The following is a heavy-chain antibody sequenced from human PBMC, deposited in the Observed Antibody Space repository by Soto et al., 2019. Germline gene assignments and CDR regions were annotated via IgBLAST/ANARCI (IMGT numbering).Heavy chain of an antibody. D-gene: IGHD3-16*01. CDR2: IYHSGST. CDR3: ARGKRSYVDYFDY. J-gene: IGHJ4*02. Sequence: KPSETLSLTCAVSGGSISSGGYSWSWIRQPPGKGLEWIGYIYHSGSTYYNPSLKSRVTISVDRSKNQFSLKLSSVTAADTAVYYCARGKRSYVDYFDYWGQGTLVTVSS. V-gene: IGHV4-30-2*01. CDR1: GGSISSGGYS.